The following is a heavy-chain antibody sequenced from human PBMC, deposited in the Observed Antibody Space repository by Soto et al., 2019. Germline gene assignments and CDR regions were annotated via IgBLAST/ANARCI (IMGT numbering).Heavy chain of an antibody. D-gene: IGHD3-3*01. J-gene: IGHJ4*02. V-gene: IGHV1-46*03. CDR2: INPSGGST. CDR3: ARGRITIFGVVIPIPFDY. CDR1: GYTFTSYY. Sequence: ASVKVSCKASGYTFTSYYMHWVQQAPGQGLEWMGIINPSGGSTSYAQKFQGRVTMTRDTSTSTVYMELSSLRSEDTAVYYCARGRITIFGVVIPIPFDYWGQGTLVTVSS.